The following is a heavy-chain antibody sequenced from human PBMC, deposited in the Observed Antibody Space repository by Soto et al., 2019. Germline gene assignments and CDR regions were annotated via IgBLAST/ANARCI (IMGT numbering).Heavy chain of an antibody. CDR1: CHSINSSTYY. Sequence: SETLSLTCPVCCHSINSSTYYWDCFRQPPGKGLEWIGSIYYSGSTYYNPSLKSRVTIFVDTSKNQFSLKLSSVTAADTAVYYCARPYSGYDFGAFDIWGQGTMVT. J-gene: IGHJ3*02. CDR2: IYYSGST. CDR3: ARPYSGYDFGAFDI. V-gene: IGHV4-39*01. D-gene: IGHD5-12*01.